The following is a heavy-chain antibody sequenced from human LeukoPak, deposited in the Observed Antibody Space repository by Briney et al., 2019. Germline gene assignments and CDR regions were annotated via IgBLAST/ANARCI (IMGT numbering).Heavy chain of an antibody. V-gene: IGHV4-34*01. CDR3: ARVGGGWYYFDY. Sequence: PSETLSLTCAVYGRSFSGYYWSWIRQPPGKGLEWIGEINHSGSTNYNPSLKSRVTISVDTSKNQFSLKLSSVTAADTAVYYCARVGGGWYYFDYWGQGTLVTVSS. D-gene: IGHD6-19*01. J-gene: IGHJ4*02. CDR1: GRSFSGYY. CDR2: INHSGST.